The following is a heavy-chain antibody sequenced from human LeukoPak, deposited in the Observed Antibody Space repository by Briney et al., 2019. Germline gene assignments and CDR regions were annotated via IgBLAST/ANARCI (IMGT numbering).Heavy chain of an antibody. D-gene: IGHD5-18*01. J-gene: IGHJ4*02. CDR3: ARDGYSYGTSLRYFDY. Sequence: ASVKVSCKASGYTFTGYYMHWVRQAPGQGLEWMGWINPNSGGTNYAQKFQGRVTMTRDMSTSTVYMELSSLRSEDTAVYYCARDGYSYGTSLRYFDYWGQGTLVTVSS. CDR2: INPNSGGT. CDR1: GYTFTGYY. V-gene: IGHV1-2*02.